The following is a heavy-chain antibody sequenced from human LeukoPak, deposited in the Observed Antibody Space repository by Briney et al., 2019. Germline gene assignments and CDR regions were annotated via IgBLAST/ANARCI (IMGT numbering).Heavy chain of an antibody. Sequence: GGSLRLSCAASGFTFSSYAMSWVRQAPGKGLEWVAVISYDGSNKYYADSVKGRFTISRDNSKNTLYLQMNSLRAEDTAVYYCAKDSNYDFWSGYSADYWGQGTLVTVSS. D-gene: IGHD3-3*01. V-gene: IGHV3-30*18. CDR3: AKDSNYDFWSGYSADY. J-gene: IGHJ4*02. CDR1: GFTFSSYA. CDR2: ISYDGSNK.